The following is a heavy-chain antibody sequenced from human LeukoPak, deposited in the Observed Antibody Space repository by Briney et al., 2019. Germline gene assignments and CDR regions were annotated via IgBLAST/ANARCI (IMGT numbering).Heavy chain of an antibody. Sequence: ASVKVSCKASGYTFTDHYMHWVRQAPGQGLEWMGIINPVGGGTTYAQHFQGRVTMTRDTSTSTAYMELRSLRSDDTAVYYCARDQCSGGSCYSYYFDFWGQGTLVTVSS. CDR1: GYTFTDHY. D-gene: IGHD2-15*01. J-gene: IGHJ4*02. CDR3: ARDQCSGGSCYSYYFDF. V-gene: IGHV1-46*01. CDR2: INPVGGGT.